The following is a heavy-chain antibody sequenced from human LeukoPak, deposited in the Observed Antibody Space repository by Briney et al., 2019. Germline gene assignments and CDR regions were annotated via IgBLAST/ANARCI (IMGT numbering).Heavy chain of an antibody. V-gene: IGHV5-51*01. CDR3: ARQLTTLRGFDI. CDR1: GYTFTTSW. Sequence: GESLKISCKGSGYTFTTSWIGWVRQLPGKGLEWMGIIYPGDSDTRYSPSFQGQVTISADKSINTAYLQWTSLKASDTAMYYCARQLTTLRGFDIWGQGTMVTASS. CDR2: IYPGDSDT. D-gene: IGHD4-11*01. J-gene: IGHJ3*02.